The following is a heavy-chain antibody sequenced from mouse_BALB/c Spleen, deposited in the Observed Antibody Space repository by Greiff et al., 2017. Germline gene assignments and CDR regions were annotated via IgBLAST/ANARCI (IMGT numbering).Heavy chain of an antibody. D-gene: IGHD2-14*01. CDR3: AREGYRYDGYAMDD. CDR1: GFTFSDYY. Sequence: DVMLVESGGGLVKPGGSLKLSCAASGFTFSDYYMYWVRQTPEKRLEWVATISDGGSYTYYPDSVKGRFTISRDNAKNNLYLQMSSLKSEDTAMYYCAREGYRYDGYAMDDWGQGTSVTVSS. CDR2: ISDGGSYT. J-gene: IGHJ4*01. V-gene: IGHV5-4*02.